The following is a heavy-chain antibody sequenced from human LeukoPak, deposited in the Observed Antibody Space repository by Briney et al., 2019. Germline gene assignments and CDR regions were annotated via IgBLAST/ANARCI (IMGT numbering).Heavy chain of an antibody. CDR1: GGTFSSYT. D-gene: IGHD2-2*02. CDR3: AREGEYCSSTSCYTWFDP. Sequence: RASVKVSCKASGGTFSSYTISWVRQAPGQGLEWMGRIIPILGIANYAQKFQGRVTITADKSTNTAYMEPSSLRSEDTAVYYCAREGEYCSSTSCYTWFDPWGQGTLVTVSS. V-gene: IGHV1-69*04. CDR2: IIPILGIA. J-gene: IGHJ5*02.